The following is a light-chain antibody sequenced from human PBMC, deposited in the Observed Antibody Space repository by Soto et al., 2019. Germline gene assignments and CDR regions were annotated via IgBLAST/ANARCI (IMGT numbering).Light chain of an antibody. CDR3: ISYTSDDGRYV. J-gene: IGLJ1*01. Sequence: QSVLAQPASVSGTPGQSITISCTGSSSDVCLYDFVSWYQHHPGRAPKLIVSEVSHRPSGISNRFSGSKSGNTASLTISGLQSEDEADYYCISYTSDDGRYVFGTGTKGTVL. CDR2: EVS. CDR1: SSDVCLYDF. V-gene: IGLV2-14*01.